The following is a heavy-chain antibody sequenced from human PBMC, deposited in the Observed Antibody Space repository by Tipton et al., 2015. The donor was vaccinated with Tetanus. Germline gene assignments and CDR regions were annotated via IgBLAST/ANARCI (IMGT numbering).Heavy chain of an antibody. Sequence: TLSLTCTVSGGSMSNNYWSWIRQPTGKGLEWIAYIFHSGSTNYSPSLKSRVAISMDTYKNQISLKLSSETAADTAVYYCARANYDLPKKGPFDSRGPGTLVIVSS. V-gene: IGHV4-59*01. D-gene: IGHD3-3*01. CDR1: GGSMSNNY. CDR2: IFHSGST. J-gene: IGHJ4*02. CDR3: ARANYDLPKKGPFDS.